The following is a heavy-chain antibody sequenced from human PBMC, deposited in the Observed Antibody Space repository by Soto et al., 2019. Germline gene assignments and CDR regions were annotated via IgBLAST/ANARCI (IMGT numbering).Heavy chain of an antibody. CDR3: ARVGGDLVELSSLTDD. CDR1: GYTFTSYG. J-gene: IGHJ4*02. D-gene: IGHD3-16*02. CDR2: ISAYNGNT. V-gene: IGHV1-18*01. Sequence: QVQLVQSGAEVKKPGASVKVSCKASGYTFTSYGITWVRQAPGQGREWMGWISAYNGNTKYALKLQGRVTMTTDTSTSKPYRELRSLGSDDTAVYYGARVGGDLVELSSLTDDWGQGTLVTVSS.